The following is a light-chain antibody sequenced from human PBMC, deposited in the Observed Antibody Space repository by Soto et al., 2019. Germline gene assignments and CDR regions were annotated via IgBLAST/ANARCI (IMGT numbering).Light chain of an antibody. Sequence: QSALTQPASVSGSPGQPITISCTGTSSDVGGYNYVSWYQQHPGKAPQLMIYEVTNRPSGVSNRFSGSKSGNTASLTISGLQAEDEADYYCSSYTSSSTLVIFGGGTKVTL. CDR2: EVT. CDR1: SSDVGGYNY. V-gene: IGLV2-14*01. CDR3: SSYTSSSTLVI. J-gene: IGLJ2*01.